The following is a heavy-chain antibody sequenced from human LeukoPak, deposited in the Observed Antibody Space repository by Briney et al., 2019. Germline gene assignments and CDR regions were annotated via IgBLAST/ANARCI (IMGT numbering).Heavy chain of an antibody. CDR2: VKWSGDSI. J-gene: IGHJ6*03. D-gene: IGHD6-6*01. V-gene: IGHV3-20*04. CDR3: ARKSSSSGYYYYYIDV. CDR1: GFDFDDHG. Sequence: GGSLRLSCAASGFDFDDHGMSWVRQAPGKGLEWVSGVKWSGDSIGYADSVKGRFIISRDNAKNSLYLQMNSLRAEDTALYYCARKSSSSGYYYYYIDVWGKGTTDTVSS.